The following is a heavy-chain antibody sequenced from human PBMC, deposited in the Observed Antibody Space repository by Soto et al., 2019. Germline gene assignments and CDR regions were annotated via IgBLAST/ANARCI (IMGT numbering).Heavy chain of an antibody. CDR3: AREVAVTTEFYYYYYGMDV. Sequence: QVQLQESGPGLVKPSQTLSLTCTVSGGSISSGDYYWSWIRQPRGKGLEWIGYIYYSGSTYYNPSLKSRVTISVDTSKNQFSLKLSSVTAADTAVYYCAREVAVTTEFYYYYYGMDVWGQGTTVTVSS. J-gene: IGHJ6*02. CDR1: GGSISSGDYY. CDR2: IYYSGST. V-gene: IGHV4-30-4*01. D-gene: IGHD4-4*01.